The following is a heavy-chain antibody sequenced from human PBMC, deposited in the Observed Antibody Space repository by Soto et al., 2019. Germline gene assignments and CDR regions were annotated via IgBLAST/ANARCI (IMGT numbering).Heavy chain of an antibody. Sequence: PSETLSLTCTVSGGSISSYYWSWIRQPPGKGLEWIGYIYYSGSTNYNPSLKSRVTKSVDTSKNQFSLKLSSVTAADTAVYYCARRYGGNFDYWGQGTLVTVSS. CDR1: GGSISSYY. CDR3: ARRYGGNFDY. CDR2: IYYSGST. D-gene: IGHD3-16*01. J-gene: IGHJ4*02. V-gene: IGHV4-59*01.